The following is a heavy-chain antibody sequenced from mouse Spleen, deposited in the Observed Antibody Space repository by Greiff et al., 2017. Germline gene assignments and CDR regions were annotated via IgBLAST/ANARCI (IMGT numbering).Heavy chain of an antibody. CDR3: AKTETTAPYYYAMDY. J-gene: IGHJ4*01. CDR1: GFSLTSYG. Sequence: VQVVESGPGLVQPSQSLSITCTVSGFSLTSYGVHWVRQSPGKGLEWLGVIWRGGSTDYNAAFMSRLSITKDNSKSQVFFKMNSLQADDTAIYYCAKTETTAPYYYAMDYWGQGTSVTVSS. CDR2: IWRGGST. D-gene: IGHD1-2*01. V-gene: IGHV2-5*01.